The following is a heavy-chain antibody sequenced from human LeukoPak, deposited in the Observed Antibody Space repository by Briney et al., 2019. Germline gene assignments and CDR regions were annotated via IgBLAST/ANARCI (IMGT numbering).Heavy chain of an antibody. Sequence: ASVKVSCKTSGYTFSNYGINWVRQAPGQGLEWMGWISGHNGNTRYAQKVQGRVTMTTDTATSTVHMDLGSLRSDDTAVYYCARGLIGVGGPYYLDYWGQGTLVTVSS. J-gene: IGHJ4*02. CDR2: ISGHNGNT. CDR1: GYTFSNYG. D-gene: IGHD2-15*01. V-gene: IGHV1-18*01. CDR3: ARGLIGVGGPYYLDY.